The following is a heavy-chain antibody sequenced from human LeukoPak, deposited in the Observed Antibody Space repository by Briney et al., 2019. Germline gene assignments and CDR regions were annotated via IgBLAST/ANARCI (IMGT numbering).Heavy chain of an antibody. CDR3: HMFGDPCDY. D-gene: IGHD3-10*02. J-gene: IGHJ4*02. V-gene: IGHV3-9*01. Sequence: GGCLRLSFAASGFTFDDYAVPWGRQARGKVLELVSGIRWNSGSIGYAYSVKGRFTVSRHNANNSRYLQMNIRRPEESVLYYCHMFGDPCDYWGQGTLVTVSS. CDR2: IRWNSGSI. CDR1: GFTFDDYA.